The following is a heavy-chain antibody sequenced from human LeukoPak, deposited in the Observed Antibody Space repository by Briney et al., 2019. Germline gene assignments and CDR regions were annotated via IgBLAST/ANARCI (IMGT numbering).Heavy chain of an antibody. CDR1: GGSISSGDYY. J-gene: IGHJ6*03. V-gene: IGHV4-30-4*08. Sequence: PSETLSLTCTVSGGSISSGDYYWSWIRQPPGKGLEWIGHIYYSGSTYYNPSLKSRVTISVDTSKNQFSLKLSSVTAADTAVYYCASSAPNGDYYYYYMDVWGKGTTVTVSS. CDR3: ASSAPNGDYYYYYMDV. CDR2: IYYSGST. D-gene: IGHD3-10*01.